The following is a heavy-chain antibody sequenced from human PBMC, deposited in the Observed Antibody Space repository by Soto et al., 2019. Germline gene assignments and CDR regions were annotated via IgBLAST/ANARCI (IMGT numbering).Heavy chain of an antibody. CDR2: IYHSGST. CDR1: GGSITRSNW. Sequence: QVQLQESGPGLVKPSGTLSLTCAVSGGSITRSNWWNWVRQPPGKGLEWIGEIYHSGSTNYNPSLKSRVTISVDKSKNQFSLKLRSVTAADTAVYYCARDPVGYCSSTSCTFFDYWGQGTLVTVSS. J-gene: IGHJ4*02. D-gene: IGHD2-2*01. V-gene: IGHV4-4*02. CDR3: ARDPVGYCSSTSCTFFDY.